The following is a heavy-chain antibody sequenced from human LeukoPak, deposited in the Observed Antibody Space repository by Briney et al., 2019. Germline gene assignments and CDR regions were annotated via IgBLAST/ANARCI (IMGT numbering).Heavy chain of an antibody. J-gene: IGHJ6*03. V-gene: IGHV4-38-2*02. Sequence: SETLSLTCTVSGYSISSGYYWGWIRQPPGKGLEWIGYIYYSGSTNYNPSLKSRVTISVDTSKNQFSLKLSSVTAADTAVYYCARGPRGYMDVWGKGTTVTVSS. CDR3: ARGPRGYMDV. CDR1: GYSISSGYY. CDR2: IYYSGST.